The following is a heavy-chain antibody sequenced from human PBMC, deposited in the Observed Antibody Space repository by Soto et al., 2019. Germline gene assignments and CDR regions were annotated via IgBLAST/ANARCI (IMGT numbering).Heavy chain of an antibody. CDR3: ARDRLSQLSGDCDS. CDR1: GFTFSSHN. D-gene: IGHD2-2*01. V-gene: IGHV3-21*02. CDR2: IDTSSRFR. J-gene: IGHJ4*02. Sequence: DVQLVESGGGLVKPGGSLRLSCSASGFTFSSHNMHWVRQAPGKGLEWVSSIDTSSRFRYYADSVKGRFTVSRDNARNSLFLQMGGLRADDTAIYYCARDRLSQLSGDCDSWGQGTLVTVAS.